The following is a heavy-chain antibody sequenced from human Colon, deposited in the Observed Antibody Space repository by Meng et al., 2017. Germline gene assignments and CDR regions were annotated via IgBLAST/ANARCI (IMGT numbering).Heavy chain of an antibody. J-gene: IGHJ5*02. V-gene: IGHV4-34*09. CDR1: GGSSSNNY. D-gene: IGHD2-2*01. Sequence: QPQLQESGSGLVKPSETLSLTCAVYGGSSSNNYWSWIRQPPGKGLEWIGEVTQTEGTNYNPSLESRVTISVDMSKNQFSLKLSSVTAADTAVYYCARGGGEFEFCTSTSCYRRARRFDPWGQGTLVTVSS. CDR2: VTQTEGT. CDR3: ARGGGEFEFCTSTSCYRRARRFDP.